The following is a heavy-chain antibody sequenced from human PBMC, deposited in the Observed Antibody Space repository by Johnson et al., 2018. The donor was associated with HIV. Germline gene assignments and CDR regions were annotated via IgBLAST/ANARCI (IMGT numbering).Heavy chain of an antibody. V-gene: IGHV3-64*01. CDR1: GFTFSSYA. Sequence: VQLVESGGGVVQPGRSLRLSCAASGFTFSSYAMSWVRQAPGKGLEWVSAISSNGGSTYYANSVKGRFTISRDNSKNTLYLQMGSLRAEDMAVYYCARDGRDLATRGGFDIWGPGTVVTVSS. D-gene: IGHD5-24*01. J-gene: IGHJ3*02. CDR2: ISSNGGST. CDR3: ARDGRDLATRGGFDI.